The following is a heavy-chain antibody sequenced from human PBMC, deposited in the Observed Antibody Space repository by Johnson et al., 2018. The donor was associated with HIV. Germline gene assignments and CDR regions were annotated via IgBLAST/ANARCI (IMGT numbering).Heavy chain of an antibody. CDR3: ARIQYNFWSYPDAFDI. D-gene: IGHD3-3*01. V-gene: IGHV3-7*01. Sequence: VQLVESGGGLVQPGGSLRLSCAASGFTFSSYWMSWVRQAPGKGLEWVANIRQDGSEKHYVDSVKGRFTISRDNAKNSLYLQINSLRAEDTAVYYCARIQYNFWSYPDAFDIWGQGTIVIVSS. CDR1: GFTFSSYW. J-gene: IGHJ3*02. CDR2: IRQDGSEK.